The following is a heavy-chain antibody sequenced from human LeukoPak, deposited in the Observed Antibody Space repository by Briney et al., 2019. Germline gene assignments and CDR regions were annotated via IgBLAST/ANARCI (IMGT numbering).Heavy chain of an antibody. CDR2: IYYSGST. Sequence: SETLSLTCTVSGGSISSSSYYWGWIRQPPGKGLEWIGSIYYSGSTYYNPSLKSRVTISVDTSKNQFSLKLSSVTAADTAVYYCARPMIVGKWGAFDIWGQRTMVTVSS. D-gene: IGHD3-22*01. CDR1: GGSISSSSYY. J-gene: IGHJ3*02. V-gene: IGHV4-39*01. CDR3: ARPMIVGKWGAFDI.